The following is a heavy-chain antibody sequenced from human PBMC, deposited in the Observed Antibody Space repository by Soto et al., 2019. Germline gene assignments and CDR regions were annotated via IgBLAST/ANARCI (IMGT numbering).Heavy chain of an antibody. D-gene: IGHD1-7*01. CDR1: GFSFSSSS. V-gene: IGHV3-23*01. CDR2: ISGGGERT. Sequence: GGSLRLSCAASGFSFSSSSMAWVRQAPGKGLEWVSSISGGGERTYYGDSVKGRFTISRDNSKNTLYLQMDSLRAEDTAVYYCGIPPLPGTTYDYWGQGTLVTV. J-gene: IGHJ4*02. CDR3: GIPPLPGTTYDY.